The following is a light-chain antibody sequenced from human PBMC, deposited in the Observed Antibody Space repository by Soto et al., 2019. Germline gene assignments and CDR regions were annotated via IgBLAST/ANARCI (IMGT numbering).Light chain of an antibody. Sequence: EIVMTQSPATLSVSPGERATLSCRASKSVSSNLAWYQQKPGQAPRLLIYGASTRATGIPARFSGSGSGTDFTLTISSLQSEDFAVYYCPQYNNWPPATFGHGTKVEIK. CDR1: KSVSSN. V-gene: IGKV3-15*01. CDR3: PQYNNWPPAT. CDR2: GAS. J-gene: IGKJ1*01.